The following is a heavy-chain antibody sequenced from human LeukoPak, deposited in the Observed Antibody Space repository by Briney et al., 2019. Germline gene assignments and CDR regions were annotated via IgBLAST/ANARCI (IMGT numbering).Heavy chain of an antibody. CDR2: ISSSGSTM. CDR3: AELGITMIGGV. V-gene: IGHV3-48*03. Sequence: GGSLRLSCAASGFTFSSYGMNWVRQAPGKGLAWISYISSSGSTMYYADSVKGRFTISRDNAKNSLYLQMNSLRAEDTAVYYCAELGITMIGGVWGKGTTVTISS. J-gene: IGHJ6*04. CDR1: GFTFSSYG. D-gene: IGHD3-10*02.